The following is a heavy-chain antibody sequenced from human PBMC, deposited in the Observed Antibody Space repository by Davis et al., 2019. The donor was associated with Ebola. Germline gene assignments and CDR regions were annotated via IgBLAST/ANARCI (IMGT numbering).Heavy chain of an antibody. D-gene: IGHD2-15*01. J-gene: IGHJ3*02. V-gene: IGHV4-59*01. CDR2: IYYSGST. Sequence: SETLSFTCTVSGGSISSYYWSWIRQPPGKGLEWIGYIYYSGSTNYNPSLKSRVTISVDTSKNQFSLKLSSVTAADTAVYYCARTVGYCSGGSCYSGDAFDIWGQGTMVTVSS. CDR1: GGSISSYY. CDR3: ARTVGYCSGGSCYSGDAFDI.